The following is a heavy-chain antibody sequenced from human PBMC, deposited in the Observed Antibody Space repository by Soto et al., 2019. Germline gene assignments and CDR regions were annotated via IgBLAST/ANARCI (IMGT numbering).Heavy chain of an antibody. J-gene: IGHJ4*02. CDR2: ISYDGSNK. D-gene: IGHD3-9*01. V-gene: IGHV3-30*18. CDR3: AKARKRGVLRYFDLGKDY. Sequence: LRLSCAASGFTFSSYGMHWVRQAPGKGLEWVAVISYDGSNKYYADSVKGRFTISRDNSKNTLYLQMNSLRAEDTAVYYCAKARKRGVLRYFDLGKDYWGQGTLVTVSS. CDR1: GFTFSSYG.